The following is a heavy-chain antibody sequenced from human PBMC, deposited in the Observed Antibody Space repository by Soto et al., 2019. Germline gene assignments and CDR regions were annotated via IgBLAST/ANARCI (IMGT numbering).Heavy chain of an antibody. CDR1: GFMFQTYA. Sequence: EVQLLGSGGGLVQPGGSLRLSCAASGFMFQTYAMSWVRQAPGKGLEWVSVISGSGDNTYYTDSVKGRFTVSRDNSKNTLSLQMNSLRAEDTAIYYCAKDWGYCTNDGCYEYFQDWGQGTLVTVSS. V-gene: IGHV3-23*01. CDR3: AKDWGYCTNDGCYEYFQD. CDR2: ISGSGDNT. J-gene: IGHJ1*01. D-gene: IGHD2-8*01.